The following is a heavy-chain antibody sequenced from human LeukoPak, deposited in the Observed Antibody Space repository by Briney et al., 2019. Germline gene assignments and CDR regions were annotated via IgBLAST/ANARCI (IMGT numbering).Heavy chain of an antibody. J-gene: IGHJ4*02. CDR2: IYYSGST. D-gene: IGHD6-19*01. CDR1: GGSISSSSYY. Sequence: SETLSLTCTVSGGSISSSSYYWGWIRQPPGKGLEWIGSIYYSGSTYYNPSLKSRVTISVDTSKNQFSLKLSSVTAADTAVYYCARERKKQWLVHGYFDYWGQGTLVTVSS. V-gene: IGHV4-39*07. CDR3: ARERKKQWLVHGYFDY.